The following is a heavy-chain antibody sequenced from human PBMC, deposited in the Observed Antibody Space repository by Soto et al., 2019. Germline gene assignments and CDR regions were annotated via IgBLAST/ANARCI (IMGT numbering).Heavy chain of an antibody. J-gene: IGHJ4*02. CDR1: GYAFTSYL. D-gene: IGHD5-12*01. Sequence: QVQLVQSGAEVKKPGASVKVSCKPSGYAFTSYLLYWVRQAPGQRLEWMGWINTGNGNTKYSQKFQGRVTITRDTSASTAYMELSSLTSEDTAVYYCAIGNCGYICYHDYWGQGTLVTVSS. CDR2: INTGNGNT. CDR3: AIGNCGYICYHDY. V-gene: IGHV1-3*04.